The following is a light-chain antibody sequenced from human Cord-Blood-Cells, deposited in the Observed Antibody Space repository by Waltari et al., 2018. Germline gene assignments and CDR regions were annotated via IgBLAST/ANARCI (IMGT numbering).Light chain of an antibody. J-gene: IGKJ1*01. V-gene: IGKV1-39*01. Sequence: DLQMPQSPSSLSASVGDRVTITCRASQSISSHLNWYQQKPGKAPKLLIYAASSLQSGVPSRFSGSGSGTDFTLTISSLQPEDFATYYCQQSYSTPWTFGQGTKVEIK. CDR2: AAS. CDR3: QQSYSTPWT. CDR1: QSISSH.